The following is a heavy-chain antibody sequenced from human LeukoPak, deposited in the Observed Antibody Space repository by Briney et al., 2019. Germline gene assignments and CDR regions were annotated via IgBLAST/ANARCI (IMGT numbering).Heavy chain of an antibody. CDR3: ARLLYGSGSSGDY. CDR1: GGSLSSTLHY. Sequence: AETLSLTCTVSGGSLSSTLHYWGWIRQPPGKGLEWLGTIYYGRTTYYTPSVKSRVTVSVDTSKSQFSLKLGSVTATDTAVYYCARLLYGSGSSGDYWGQGTLVTVSP. V-gene: IGHV4-39*01. J-gene: IGHJ4*02. CDR2: IYYGRTT. D-gene: IGHD3-10*01.